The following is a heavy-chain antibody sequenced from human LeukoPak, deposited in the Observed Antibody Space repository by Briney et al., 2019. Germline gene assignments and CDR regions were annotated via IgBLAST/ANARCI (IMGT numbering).Heavy chain of an antibody. J-gene: IGHJ4*02. V-gene: IGHV3-74*01. CDR3: ASDPEMALIDD. CDR2: INSDGSST. CDR1: GFTFSSYW. D-gene: IGHD5-24*01. Sequence: PGPSPRLSCAASGFTFSSYWMRWARHAPGKGLVCVSRINSDGSSTSYADSVKGRFTISRDNAKNTLYLQMNSLRAVDTAVYYCASDPEMALIDDWGQGTLVTVSS.